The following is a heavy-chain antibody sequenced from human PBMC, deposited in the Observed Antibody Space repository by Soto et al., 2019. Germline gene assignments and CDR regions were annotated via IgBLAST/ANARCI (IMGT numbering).Heavy chain of an antibody. CDR3: ARESGYYYDSSGYHDY. CDR1: GGTFSSYA. J-gene: IGHJ4*02. CDR2: IIPIFGTA. V-gene: IGHV1-69*13. D-gene: IGHD3-22*01. Sequence: ASVKVSCKASGGTFSSYAISWVRQAPGQGLEWMGGIIPIFGTANYAQKFQGRVTITADESTSTAYMELSSLRSEDTAVYYCARESGYYYDSSGYHDYWGQGTLVTVS.